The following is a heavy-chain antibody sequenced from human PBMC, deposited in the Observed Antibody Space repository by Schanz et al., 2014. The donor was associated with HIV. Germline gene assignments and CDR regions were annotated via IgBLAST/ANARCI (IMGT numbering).Heavy chain of an antibody. CDR1: GFSFDNYG. CDR2: ISSSSSNI. Sequence: VQLVESGGGVVQPGRSLRLSCAASGFSFDNYGMHWVRQAPGKGLEWVSSISSSSSNIYYTDSVRGRFTVSRDNAKNFLYLQMDSLRAEDTALYYCARDPYCRTTSCYSTAFDLWGQGTLVTVSS. J-gene: IGHJ3*01. CDR3: ARDPYCRTTSCYSTAFDL. D-gene: IGHD2-2*01. V-gene: IGHV3-21*06.